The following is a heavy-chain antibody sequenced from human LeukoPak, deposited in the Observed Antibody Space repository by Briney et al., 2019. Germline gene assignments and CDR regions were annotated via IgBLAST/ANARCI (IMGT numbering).Heavy chain of an antibody. CDR1: GGSINNYY. V-gene: IGHV4-4*07. Sequence: SETLSLTCTVSGGSINNYYWSWIRQPAGKGLEWIGRIYTRGSTNYNPSLKSRVTMSVDTSKNQFSLKLSSVTAADTAVYYCARGRYCSADICSGGDAFGIWGQGTMVSVSS. CDR2: IYTRGST. CDR3: ARGRYCSADICSGGDAFGI. D-gene: IGHD2-15*01. J-gene: IGHJ3*02.